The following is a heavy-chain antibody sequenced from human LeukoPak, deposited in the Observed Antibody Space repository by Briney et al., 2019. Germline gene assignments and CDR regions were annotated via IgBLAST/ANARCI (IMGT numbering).Heavy chain of an antibody. CDR2: IYSGGST. D-gene: IGHD4-23*01. Sequence: PGGSLRLSCAASGFTVSSNYMSWVRQAPGKGLERVSVIYSGGSTYYADSVKGRFTISRDNSKNTLYLQMNSLRAEDTAVYYCARDSRYGGNSWGMDVWGQGTTVTVSS. CDR1: GFTVSSNY. V-gene: IGHV3-53*01. CDR3: ARDSRYGGNSWGMDV. J-gene: IGHJ6*02.